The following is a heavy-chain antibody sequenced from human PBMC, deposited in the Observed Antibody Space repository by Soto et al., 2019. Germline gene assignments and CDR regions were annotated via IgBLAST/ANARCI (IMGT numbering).Heavy chain of an antibody. J-gene: IGHJ6*02. V-gene: IGHV3-23*01. CDR1: GFTFSSYA. CDR3: AKGEAGYYYYGMDV. Sequence: GGSLRLSCAASGFTFSSYAMGWVRQAPGKGLEWVSAISGSGGSTYYADSVKGRFTISRDNSKNTLYLQMNSLRAEDTAVYYCAKGEAGYYYYGMDVWGQGTTVTVSS. CDR2: ISGSGGST. D-gene: IGHD6-19*01.